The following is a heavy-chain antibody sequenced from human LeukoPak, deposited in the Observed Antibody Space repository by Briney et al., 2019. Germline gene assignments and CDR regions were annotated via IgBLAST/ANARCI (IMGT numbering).Heavy chain of an antibody. CDR2: IYTSGST. V-gene: IGHV4-4*07. CDR3: ARHRRYSSSWFPLDFDY. CDR1: GGSISSYY. D-gene: IGHD6-13*01. J-gene: IGHJ4*02. Sequence: SETLSLTCTVAGGSISSYYWSWIRQPDGKGLEWIGRIYTSGSTNYNPSLKSRVTMSVDTSKNQFSLKLSSVTAADTAVYYCARHRRYSSSWFPLDFDYWGQGTLVTVSS.